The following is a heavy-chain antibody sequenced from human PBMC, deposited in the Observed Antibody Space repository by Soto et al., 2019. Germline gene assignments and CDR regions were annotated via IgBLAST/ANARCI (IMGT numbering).Heavy chain of an antibody. CDR1: GYTFTTYG. Sequence: ASVKVSCKAPGYTFTTYGISWVRQAPGQGLEWMGWISAYNGNTNYAQNLQGRVTMTTDTSTSTAYMELRSLGSDDTAVYYCARFYASGSYPYDYWGQGTLVTVSS. CDR2: ISAYNGNT. CDR3: ARFYASGSYPYDY. D-gene: IGHD3-10*01. J-gene: IGHJ4*02. V-gene: IGHV1-18*01.